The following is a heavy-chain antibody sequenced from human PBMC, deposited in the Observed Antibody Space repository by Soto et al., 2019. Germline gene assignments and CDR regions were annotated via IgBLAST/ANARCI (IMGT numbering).Heavy chain of an antibody. V-gene: IGHV1-69*13. J-gene: IGHJ4*02. CDR1: GGSFSNFG. D-gene: IGHD5-12*01. CDR2: IVPVFGRP. CDR3: AREGSGYNF. Sequence: ASVKVSCKASGGSFSNFGISWVRQAPGQVLEWMGGIVPVFGRPNYAQRFRGRLTITADESTSTGYMELISLRSDDTAVYYCAREGSGYNFWGQGTQVTVSS.